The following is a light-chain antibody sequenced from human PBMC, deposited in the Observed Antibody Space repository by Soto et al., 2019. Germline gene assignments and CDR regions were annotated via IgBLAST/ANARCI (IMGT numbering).Light chain of an antibody. Sequence: DIQMTQSPSTLSASVGDRVTITCRASQSMSSWLAWYQQRPGKAPKLLIYDASSLERGVPSTFSVSGSGTEFTRTLSTLQLYDFATRYCEHYNSYVLTVGGGPKVHIK. CDR2: DAS. CDR3: EHYNSYVLT. V-gene: IGKV1-5*01. J-gene: IGKJ4*01. CDR1: QSMSSW.